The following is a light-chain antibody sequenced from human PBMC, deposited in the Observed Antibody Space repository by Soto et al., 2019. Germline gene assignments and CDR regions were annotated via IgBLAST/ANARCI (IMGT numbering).Light chain of an antibody. CDR2: GAS. V-gene: IGKV3-15*01. J-gene: IGKJ1*01. Sequence: EIVMTQSPATLSVSPGERATLSCRASQSVSSNLAWYQQKPGQAPRLLIYGASTRATGIPARFSGSGSGTEFTLTISSLQSEDFAVYYCQQYNNWPSGTFGQGTKVVIK. CDR1: QSVSSN. CDR3: QQYNNWPSGT.